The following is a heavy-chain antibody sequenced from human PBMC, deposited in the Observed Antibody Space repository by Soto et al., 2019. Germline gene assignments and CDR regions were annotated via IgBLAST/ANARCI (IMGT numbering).Heavy chain of an antibody. Sequence: PSETLALTCTVSGGSISSSSYYWGCIRHPPGKGLEWIGSIYYSGSTYENPYLKSRVTISVDTSKNQFSLKLSSVTAADTAVYYCASSYNWNDEYLDYWGQGTLVPVSS. CDR3: ASSYNWNDEYLDY. D-gene: IGHD1-20*01. J-gene: IGHJ4*02. CDR1: GGSISSSSYY. CDR2: IYYSGST. V-gene: IGHV4-39*01.